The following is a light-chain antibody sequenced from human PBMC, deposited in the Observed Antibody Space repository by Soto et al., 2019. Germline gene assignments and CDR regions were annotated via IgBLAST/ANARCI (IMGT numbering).Light chain of an antibody. Sequence: QSVLTQSPSASASLGASVKLTCTLSSGHSSYAIAWHQQLPEKGPRFLMKLNSDGSHSKGDGIPDRFSGSSSGAERYLIISGLQSEDEADYYCQTWGTGILVFGGGTKLTVL. CDR1: SGHSSYA. CDR2: LNSDGSH. J-gene: IGLJ2*01. V-gene: IGLV4-69*01. CDR3: QTWGTGILV.